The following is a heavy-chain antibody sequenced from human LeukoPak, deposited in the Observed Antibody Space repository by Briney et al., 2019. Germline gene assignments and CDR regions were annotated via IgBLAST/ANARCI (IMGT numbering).Heavy chain of an antibody. CDR3: HTDDLGYFQH. D-gene: IGHD3-16*01. CDR2: IYYSGRT. CDR1: GGSIGTNY. Sequence: SETLSLTCSVSGGSIGTNYWSWIRQPPGEGLEWIGYIYYSGRTKYNPSLKSRVTISVDTSKNQFSLKLSSVTAADTAVYARHTDDLGYFQHWGQGTLVTVSS. J-gene: IGHJ1*01. V-gene: IGHV4-59*08.